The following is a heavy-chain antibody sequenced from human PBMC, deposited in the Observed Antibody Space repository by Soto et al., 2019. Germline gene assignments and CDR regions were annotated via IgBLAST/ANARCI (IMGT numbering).Heavy chain of an antibody. CDR2: IYYSGST. CDR1: GGSISSGGYY. D-gene: IGHD3-22*01. Sequence: SETLSLTCTVSGGSISSGGYYWSWIRQHPGKGLEWIGYIYYSGSTYYNPSLKSRVTISVDTSKNQFSLKLSSVTAADTAVYYCARDSSSGSPEYYFDYWGQGTLVTVSS. CDR3: ARDSSSGSPEYYFDY. J-gene: IGHJ4*02. V-gene: IGHV4-31*03.